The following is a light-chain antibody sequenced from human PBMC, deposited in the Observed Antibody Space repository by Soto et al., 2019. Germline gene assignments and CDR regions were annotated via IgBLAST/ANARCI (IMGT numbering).Light chain of an antibody. J-gene: IGKJ3*01. CDR2: GAS. Sequence: EIVMTQSPATLSVSPGKRATLSCRASQSVSSNLAWYQQKPGQAPRLLIYGASTRATGITARFSGSGSGTEFTLTISSLQSEDFAVYYCQQYSRWPFTFGPGTRVDI. CDR1: QSVSSN. CDR3: QQYSRWPFT. V-gene: IGKV3-15*01.